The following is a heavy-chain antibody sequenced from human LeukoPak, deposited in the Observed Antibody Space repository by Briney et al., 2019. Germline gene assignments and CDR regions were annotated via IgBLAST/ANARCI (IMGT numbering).Heavy chain of an antibody. CDR1: GGSFSGYY. CDR3: ASRGSGSYYKPSYXMDV. D-gene: IGHD3-10*01. CDR2: INHSVST. V-gene: IGHV4-34*01. Sequence: LSLTXXVYGGSFSGYYWSWIRQPPGKGLEWVGEINHSVSTNYNPSLKSRVTISVDTSKTQFSLKVSSVTAPDTAGYYCASRGSGSYYKPSYXMDVXGQ. J-gene: IGHJ6*02.